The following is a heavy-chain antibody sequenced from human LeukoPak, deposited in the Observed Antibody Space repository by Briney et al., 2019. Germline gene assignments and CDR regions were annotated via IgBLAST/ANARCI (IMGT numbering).Heavy chain of an antibody. CDR2: IDHDSTNI. D-gene: IGHD5-24*01. CDR1: GFTLRIYG. J-gene: IGHJ4*02. Sequence: GGSLRLSCAASGFTLRIYGMNWVREAPGKGPEWVSHIDHDSTNIYYADSVRCRFTMSRDNARISLFLQMNSLRPEDTAMYYCARATRNGYDYWGPGTLVTVSS. V-gene: IGHV3-48*04. CDR3: ARATRNGYDY.